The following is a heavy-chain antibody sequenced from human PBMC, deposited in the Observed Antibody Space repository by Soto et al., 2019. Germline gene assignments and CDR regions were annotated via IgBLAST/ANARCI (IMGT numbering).Heavy chain of an antibody. CDR1: GFSRSTHGAA. CDR3: AHAMLYCTGGSCSTWFDS. J-gene: IGHJ5*01. D-gene: IGHD2-8*02. CDR2: IYWDDDK. V-gene: IGHV2-5*02. Sequence: QITLKESGPTLVKPTQTLTLTCTFSGFSRSTHGAAVGWIRQPPGKALEWLALIYWDDDKRYSASLNSRLTITKDTSTNQVVLTMTNMDPVDTATYYCAHAMLYCTGGSCSTWFDSWGQGTLVTVSS.